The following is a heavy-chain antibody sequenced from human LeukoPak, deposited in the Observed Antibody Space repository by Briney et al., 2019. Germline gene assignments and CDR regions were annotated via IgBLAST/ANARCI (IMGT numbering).Heavy chain of an antibody. CDR1: GGSISSSNW. D-gene: IGHD5-12*01. CDR2: IYHSGST. CDR3: ARAYSGYDPSLGY. Sequence: SETLSLTCAVSGGSISSSNWWSWVRQPPGKGLEWIGEIYHSGSTNYNPSLKSRVTISVDKSKNQFSLKLSSVTAADTAVYYCARAYSGYDPSLGYWGQGTLVTVSS. J-gene: IGHJ4*02. V-gene: IGHV4-4*02.